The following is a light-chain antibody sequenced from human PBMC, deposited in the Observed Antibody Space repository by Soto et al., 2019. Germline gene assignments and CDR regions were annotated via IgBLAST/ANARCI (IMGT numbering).Light chain of an antibody. Sequence: EILMPQSPATRSVSPGETATLSCRASQSVNSNLAWDQQKPGQAPRLLISDASTRAAGLPARFSGSGSGTEFTLTISSLQSEDFAVYFCQQSNNWPKTFGQGTKVDIK. CDR3: QQSNNWPKT. CDR2: DAS. J-gene: IGKJ1*01. V-gene: IGKV3-15*01. CDR1: QSVNSN.